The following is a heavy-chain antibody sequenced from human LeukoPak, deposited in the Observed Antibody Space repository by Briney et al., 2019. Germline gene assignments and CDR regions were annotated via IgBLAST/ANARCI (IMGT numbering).Heavy chain of an antibody. J-gene: IGHJ4*02. Sequence: GGSLRLSCAASGLTFSSYEMNWVRQAPGKGLEWVSYISSSGSTIYYADSVKGRFSITRDNAKNSLYLQMNSLRAEDTAVYYCARDGGSAWFLDYWGQGTLVTVSS. CDR1: GLTFSSYE. CDR2: ISSSGSTI. V-gene: IGHV3-48*03. CDR3: ARDGGSAWFLDY. D-gene: IGHD6-19*01.